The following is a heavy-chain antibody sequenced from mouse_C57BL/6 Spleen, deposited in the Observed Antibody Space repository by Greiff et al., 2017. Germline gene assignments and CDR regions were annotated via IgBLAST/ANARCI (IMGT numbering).Heavy chain of an antibody. J-gene: IGHJ4*01. CDR3: ARRDSYAMDY. CDR2: ISGGGGNT. Sequence: EVKVEESGGGLVKPGGSLKLSCAASGFTFSSYTMSWVRQTPEKRLEWVATISGGGGNTYYPDSVKGRFTISRDNAKNTLYLQMSSLRSEDTALYYCARRDSYAMDYWGQGTSVTVSS. V-gene: IGHV5-9*01. D-gene: IGHD3-3*01. CDR1: GFTFSSYT.